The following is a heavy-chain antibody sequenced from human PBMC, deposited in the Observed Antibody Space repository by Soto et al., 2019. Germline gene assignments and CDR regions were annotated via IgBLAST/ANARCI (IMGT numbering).Heavy chain of an antibody. D-gene: IGHD5-18*01. CDR3: VRGYSYGFFDY. J-gene: IGHJ4*02. CDR1: GGSISSGDYY. V-gene: IGHV4-30-4*01. Sequence: PSETLSLTCTVSGGSISSGDYYWSWIRQPPGKGLEWIGYIYYSGSTYYNPSLKSRVTISVDTSKNQFSLKLSSVTAADTAVYYCVRGYSYGFFDYWGQGTLVTVSS. CDR2: IYYSGST.